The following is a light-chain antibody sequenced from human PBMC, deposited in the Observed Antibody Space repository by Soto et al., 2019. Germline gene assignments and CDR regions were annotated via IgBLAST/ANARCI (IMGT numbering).Light chain of an antibody. CDR1: SSNIGSGYD. J-gene: IGLJ2*01. V-gene: IGLV1-40*01. CDR3: QSYDSTLSGSVV. CDR2: GDT. Sequence: QSVLTQPPSVSGAPGQRVTISCTGNSSNIGSGYDVHWYQQLPGTAPKLLIYGDTKRPSGVPARFSASKSGASASLAITGLQAEDEADYHCQSYDSTLSGSVVFGGGSQLPS.